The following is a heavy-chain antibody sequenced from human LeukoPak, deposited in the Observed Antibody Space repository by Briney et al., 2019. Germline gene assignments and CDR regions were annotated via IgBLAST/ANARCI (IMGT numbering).Heavy chain of an antibody. CDR2: ISYDGSNK. J-gene: IGHJ4*02. D-gene: IGHD3-22*01. Sequence: GGSLRLYCAASGFTFSSYAMHWVRQATGKGLEWVAVISYDGSNKYYADSVKGRFTISRDNSKNTLCLQMNSLRAEDTAVYYCAREVGSDYYDSRLDYWGQGTLVTVSS. CDR1: GFTFSSYA. V-gene: IGHV3-30-3*01. CDR3: AREVGSDYYDSRLDY.